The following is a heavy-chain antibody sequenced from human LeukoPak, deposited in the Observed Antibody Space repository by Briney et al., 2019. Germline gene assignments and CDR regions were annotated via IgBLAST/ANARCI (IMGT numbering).Heavy chain of an antibody. V-gene: IGHV4-34*01. CDR1: GGSFSGYY. D-gene: IGHD3-16*02. CDR2: INHSGST. CDR3: ARQRAFGGVIVRPPYFDY. Sequence: SETLSLTCAVYGGSFSGYYWSWIRQPPGKGLEWIGEINHSGSTNYNPSLKSRVTISVDTSKNQFSLKLSSVTAADTAVYYCARQRAFGGVIVRPPYFDYWGQGTLVTVSS. J-gene: IGHJ4*02.